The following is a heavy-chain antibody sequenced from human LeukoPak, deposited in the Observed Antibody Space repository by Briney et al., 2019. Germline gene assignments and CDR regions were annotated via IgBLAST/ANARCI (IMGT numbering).Heavy chain of an antibody. CDR2: INHGGST. J-gene: IGHJ4*02. CDR3: ARDFAARRYYDSSGYYQGIAY. V-gene: IGHV4-34*01. D-gene: IGHD3-22*01. Sequence: KPGETLSLTCALYGLSFSGYYLSWIRQPPGKGLAWIGYINHGGSTNYNTSLTSRVTISVDTSKNQFFLKLSCVTASDTAVYYCARDFAARRYYDSSGYYQGIAYWGQATPVTVSS. CDR1: GLSFSGYY.